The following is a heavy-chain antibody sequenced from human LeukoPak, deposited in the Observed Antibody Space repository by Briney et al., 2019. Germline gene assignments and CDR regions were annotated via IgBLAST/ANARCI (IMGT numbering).Heavy chain of an antibody. CDR2: IASSGGST. J-gene: IGHJ4*02. CDR1: GFTFSNYA. Sequence: GGSLRLSCTASGFTFSNYAMSWVRQAPGRGLEWVSAIASSGGSTYYAESVKGRFTISRDNSKNTLYLQMNSLRAEDTALYYYAKVNYDFWSGYYTGAVGGCDYWGQGTLVTVSS. CDR3: AKVNYDFWSGYYTGAVGGCDY. D-gene: IGHD3-3*01. V-gene: IGHV3-23*01.